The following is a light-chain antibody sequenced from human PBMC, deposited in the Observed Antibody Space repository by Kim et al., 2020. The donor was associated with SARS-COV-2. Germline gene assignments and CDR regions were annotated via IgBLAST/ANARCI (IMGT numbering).Light chain of an antibody. CDR2: EGS. Sequence: LARYHQKPGTAPRLLIYEGSSRATGIPARFSGTGSGTDFTLTISSLEPEDFAVYYCQQRINSPRTFGQGTKVDIK. J-gene: IGKJ1*01. V-gene: IGKV3-11*01. CDR3: QQRINSPRT.